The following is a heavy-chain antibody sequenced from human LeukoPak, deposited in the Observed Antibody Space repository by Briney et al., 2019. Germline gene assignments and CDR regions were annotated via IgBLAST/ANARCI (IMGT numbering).Heavy chain of an antibody. J-gene: IGHJ4*02. Sequence: GGSPRLSCAASGFTFTNYAMTWVRQAPGKGLEWVSGISGNGDSAYYADSVKGRFTISRDNSKNTLYLQMNSLRAEDTAVFYCAKSQMRSSGPFDYWGQGTLVTVSS. CDR1: GFTFTNYA. CDR2: ISGNGDSA. V-gene: IGHV3-23*01. CDR3: AKSQMRSSGPFDY. D-gene: IGHD6-19*01.